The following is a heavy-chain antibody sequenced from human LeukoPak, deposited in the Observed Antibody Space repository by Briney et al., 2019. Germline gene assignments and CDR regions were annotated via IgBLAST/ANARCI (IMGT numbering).Heavy chain of an antibody. V-gene: IGHV3-48*01. Sequence: PGGSLRLSCAASGFTFSSYSMNWVRQAPGKGLEWVSYISSSSSTIYYADSVKGRFTISRDNAKNSLYLQMNSLRAEDTAVYYCARDFEGVHRTTNSYTYYYYMDVWGKGTTVIVSS. D-gene: IGHD2/OR15-2a*01. J-gene: IGHJ6*03. CDR1: GFTFSSYS. CDR3: ARDFEGVHRTTNSYTYYYYMDV. CDR2: ISSSSSTI.